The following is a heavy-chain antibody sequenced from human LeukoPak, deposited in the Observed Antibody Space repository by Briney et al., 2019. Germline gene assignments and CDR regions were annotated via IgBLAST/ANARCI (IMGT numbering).Heavy chain of an antibody. CDR3: ARRIAGDLPNHNWFDP. V-gene: IGHV5-51*01. D-gene: IGHD7-27*01. J-gene: IGHJ5*02. CDR1: GYSFTSYW. Sequence: GESLKISCKGSGYSFTSYWIGWVRQMPGKGLEWMGIIYPGDSDTRYSPSFQGQVTISADKSISTAYLQWSSLKASDTAMYYCARRIAGDLPNHNWFDPWGQGTLVTVSS. CDR2: IYPGDSDT.